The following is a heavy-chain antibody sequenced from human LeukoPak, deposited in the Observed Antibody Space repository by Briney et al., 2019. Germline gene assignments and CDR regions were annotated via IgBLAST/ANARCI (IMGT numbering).Heavy chain of an antibody. J-gene: IGHJ4*02. CDR1: GFTFSSYA. V-gene: IGHV3-23*01. CDR3: ASYFENFDGSWYFDY. CDR2: ISGSGGST. D-gene: IGHD3-9*01. Sequence: GGSLRLSCAASGFTFSSYAMSWVRQAPGKGLEWVSAISGSGGSTYYADSVKGRFTISRDNSKNTLYLQMNSLRAEDTAVYYCASYFENFDGSWYFDYWGQGTLVTVSS.